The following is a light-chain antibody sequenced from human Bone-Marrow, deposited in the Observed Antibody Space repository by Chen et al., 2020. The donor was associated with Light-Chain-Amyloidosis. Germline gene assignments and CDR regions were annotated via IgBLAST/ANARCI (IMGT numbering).Light chain of an antibody. CDR3: QSYQGSSQGV. Sequence: NFMLTQPHSVSESPGKTVIISCTRSSGSIATNYVQWYQQRPGSSPTTVIYEDDQRPSGVPDRFSVSIDRSSNAASLTISGRKTEDEADYYCQSYQGSSQGVFGGGTKLTVL. CDR2: EDD. J-gene: IGLJ3*02. V-gene: IGLV6-57*01. CDR1: SGSIATNY.